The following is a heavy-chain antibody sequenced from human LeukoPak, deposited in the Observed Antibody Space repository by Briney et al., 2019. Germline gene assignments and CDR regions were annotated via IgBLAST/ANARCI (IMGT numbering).Heavy chain of an antibody. V-gene: IGHV1-18*01. CDR1: GYTFTSYG. CDR2: ISAYNGNT. D-gene: IGHD6-19*01. CDR3: ARGKFAVAAFFDAFDP. J-gene: IGHJ5*02. Sequence: GASVKVSCKASGYTFTSYGISWVRQAPGQGLEWMGWISAYNGNTNYARKLQGRVTMTTDTSTSTAYMELRSLRSDDTAVYYCARGKFAVAAFFDAFDPWGQGTLVTVSS.